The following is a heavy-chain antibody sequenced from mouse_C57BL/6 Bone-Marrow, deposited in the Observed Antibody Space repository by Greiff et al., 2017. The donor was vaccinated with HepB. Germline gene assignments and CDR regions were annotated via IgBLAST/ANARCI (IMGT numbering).Heavy chain of an antibody. J-gene: IGHJ2*01. CDR1: GFTFSSYA. CDR2: ISDGGSYT. CDR3: ARGPYDYFDY. Sequence: EVHVVESGGGLVKPGGSLKLSCAASGFTFSSYAMSWVRQTPEKRLEWVATISDGGSYTYYPDNVKGRFTISRDNAKNNLYLQLSHLKSEDTAMYYGARGPYDYFDYWGQGTTLTVSS. V-gene: IGHV5-4*01. D-gene: IGHD2-12*01.